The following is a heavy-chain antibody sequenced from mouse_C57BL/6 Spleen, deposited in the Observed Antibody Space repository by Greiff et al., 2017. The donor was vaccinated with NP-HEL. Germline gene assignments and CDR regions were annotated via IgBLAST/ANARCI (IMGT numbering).Heavy chain of an antibody. V-gene: IGHV1-52*01. J-gene: IGHJ1*03. CDR2: IDPSDSET. D-gene: IGHD4-1*01. CDR1: GYTFTSYW. CDR3: ARSGTRWYFDV. Sequence: VQLQQPGAELVRPGSSMKLSCKASGYTFTSYWMHWVKQRPIQGLEWIGNIDPSDSETHYNQKFKDKATLTVDKSSSTAYMQLSSLTSEDSAVYYCARSGTRWYFDVWGTGTTVTVSS.